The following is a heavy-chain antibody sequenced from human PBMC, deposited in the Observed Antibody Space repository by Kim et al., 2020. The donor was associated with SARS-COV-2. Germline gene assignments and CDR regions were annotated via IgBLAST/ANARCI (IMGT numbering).Heavy chain of an antibody. V-gene: IGHV3-74*01. J-gene: IGHJ4*02. D-gene: IGHD1-20*01. Sequence: YADSVKGRFTISRDNAKNTLYLQMNSLRAEDTAVYYCARRGVVTGTYFFDYWGQGILVTVSS. CDR3: ARRGVVTGTYFFDY.